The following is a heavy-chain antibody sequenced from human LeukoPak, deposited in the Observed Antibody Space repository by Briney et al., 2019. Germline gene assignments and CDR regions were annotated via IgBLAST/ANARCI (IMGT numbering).Heavy chain of an antibody. J-gene: IGHJ4*02. CDR3: ARSRPSYYDSSGYYGYYFDY. CDR2: IYYSGTT. CDR1: GGSISSYY. V-gene: IGHV4-59*12. Sequence: SETLSLTCTVSGGSISSYYWSWIRQPPGKGLEWIGYIYYSGTTNYNPSLKSRVTISVDTSKNQFSLKLSSVTAADTAVYYCARSRPSYYDSSGYYGYYFDYWGQGTLVTVSS. D-gene: IGHD3-22*01.